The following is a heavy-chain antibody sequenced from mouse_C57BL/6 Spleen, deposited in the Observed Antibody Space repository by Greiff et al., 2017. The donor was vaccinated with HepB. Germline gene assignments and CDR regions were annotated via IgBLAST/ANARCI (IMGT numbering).Heavy chain of an antibody. CDR1: GFTFSDYY. D-gene: IGHD1-1*01. CDR3: ARLFTTVVASYWYFDV. V-gene: IGHV5-16*01. CDR2: INYDGSST. Sequence: EVKVVESEGGLVQPGSSMKLSCTASGFTFSDYYMAWVRQVPEKGLEWVANINYDGSSTYYLDSLKSRFIISRDNAKNILYLQMSSLKSEDTATYYCARLFTTVVASYWYFDVWGTGTTVTVSS. J-gene: IGHJ1*03.